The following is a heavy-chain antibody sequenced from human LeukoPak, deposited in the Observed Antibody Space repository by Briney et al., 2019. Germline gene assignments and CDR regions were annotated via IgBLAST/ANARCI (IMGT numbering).Heavy chain of an antibody. V-gene: IGHV4-59*01. J-gene: IGHJ4*02. Sequence: SETLSLTCTVSGGSMSRYYWSWIRQPPGKGLEWIGYMYYSGSTKYNPSLKSRVTISVDTSKNQFSLKLSSVTAADTAVCYCARSSTGSYFDYWGQGTLVTVSS. CDR2: MYYSGST. CDR3: ARSSTGSYFDY. CDR1: GGSMSRYY. D-gene: IGHD3-3*02.